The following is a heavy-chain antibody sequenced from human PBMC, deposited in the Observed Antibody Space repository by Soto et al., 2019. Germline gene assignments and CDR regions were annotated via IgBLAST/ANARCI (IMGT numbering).Heavy chain of an antibody. CDR2: INSDGSST. CDR3: ASSLLTPFDY. Sequence: PGGSLRLSCPAAGFTFSSYLMHWVRQAPGKGLVWVSRINSDGSSTSFADSVKGRFTISRDNAKNTLYLQMNSLRAEDTAVYYCASSLLTPFDYWGQGTLVTVSS. D-gene: IGHD7-27*01. CDR1: GFTFSSYL. V-gene: IGHV3-74*01. J-gene: IGHJ4*02.